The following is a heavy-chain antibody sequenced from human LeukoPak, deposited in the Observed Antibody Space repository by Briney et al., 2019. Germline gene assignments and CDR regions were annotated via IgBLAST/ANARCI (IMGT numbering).Heavy chain of an antibody. Sequence: ASVKVSCKASGYTFTGYYMHWVRQAPGQGLEWMGWINPNSGGTNYAQKFQGRVTMTRDTSISTAYMELSRLKSDDTAVYYCARSRDYYDSSGYGVFFDYWGQGTLVTVSS. J-gene: IGHJ4*02. V-gene: IGHV1-2*02. CDR3: ARSRDYYDSSGYGVFFDY. CDR2: INPNSGGT. CDR1: GYTFTGYY. D-gene: IGHD3-22*01.